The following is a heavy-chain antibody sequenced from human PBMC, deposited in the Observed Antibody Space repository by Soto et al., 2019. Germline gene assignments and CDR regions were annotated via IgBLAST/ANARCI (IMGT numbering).Heavy chain of an antibody. CDR3: ARERADTGMVWIRFAP. D-gene: IGHD5-18*01. CDR2: IIPIFGTA. V-gene: IGHV1-69*01. Sequence: QVQLVQSGAEVKKPGSSVKVSCKASGGTFSSYAISWVRQAPGQGLEWMGGIIPIFGTANYAQKFQGRVKITADESTSTAYMELSSLRSEDTGGYYCARERADTGMVWIRFAPWGQGTLVTVSS. J-gene: IGHJ5*02. CDR1: GGTFSSYA.